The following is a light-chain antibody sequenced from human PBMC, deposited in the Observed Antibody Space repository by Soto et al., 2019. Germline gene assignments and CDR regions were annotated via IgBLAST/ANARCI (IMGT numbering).Light chain of an antibody. Sequence: DIQMTQSPSSLSASVGDRVTITCRTSQSVDNFLNWYQQKPGKAPKLLIYATSTLQNGVPSRFSGSGSGTDFTLTISSLQPEYFAPYSCQHNYLHPPWTFGQGTMVEI. J-gene: IGKJ1*01. CDR1: QSVDNF. V-gene: IGKV1-39*01. CDR3: QHNYLHPPWT. CDR2: ATS.